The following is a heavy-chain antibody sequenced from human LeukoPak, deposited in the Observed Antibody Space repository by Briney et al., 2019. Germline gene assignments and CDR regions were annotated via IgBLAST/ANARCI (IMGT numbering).Heavy chain of an antibody. CDR2: FTSRSRSI. Sequence: GGSLRLSCAASGFTFSSYSMTWVRQAPGKGLEWLSSFTSRSRSIYYADSVKGRFTISRDNAKNSLYLQMNSLRAEDTAVYYCARDQGVMHYWGQGTLVTVSS. CDR1: GFTFSSYS. D-gene: IGHD3-16*01. V-gene: IGHV3-21*01. CDR3: ARDQGVMHY. J-gene: IGHJ4*02.